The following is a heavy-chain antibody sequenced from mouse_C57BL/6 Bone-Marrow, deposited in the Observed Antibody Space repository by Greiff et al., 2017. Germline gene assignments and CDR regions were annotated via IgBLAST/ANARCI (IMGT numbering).Heavy chain of an antibody. CDR2: IYPGSGST. CDR1: GYTFTSYW. D-gene: IGHD2-5*01. V-gene: IGHV1-55*01. Sequence: VQLQQPGAELVKPGASVKMSCKASGYTFTSYWITWVKQRPGQGLEWIGDIYPGSGSTNYNEKFKSKATLTVDTSSSTAYMQLSSLPSEDSAVYCCARPYYSNYWYFGVWGTGTTVTVSS. CDR3: ARPYYSNYWYFGV. J-gene: IGHJ1*03.